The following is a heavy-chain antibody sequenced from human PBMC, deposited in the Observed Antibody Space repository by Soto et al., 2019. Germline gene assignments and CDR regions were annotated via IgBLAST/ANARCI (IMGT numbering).Heavy chain of an antibody. V-gene: IGHV3-23*01. D-gene: IGHD3-3*01. J-gene: IGHJ4*02. Sequence: GGSPRLSCAASGFTFSSYAMSWVRQAPGKGLEWVSAISGSGGSTYYADSVKGRFTISRDNSKNTLYLQMNSLRAEDTAVYYCANNLLRFLEWPYFDYWGQGTLVTVSS. CDR1: GFTFSSYA. CDR2: ISGSGGST. CDR3: ANNLLRFLEWPYFDY.